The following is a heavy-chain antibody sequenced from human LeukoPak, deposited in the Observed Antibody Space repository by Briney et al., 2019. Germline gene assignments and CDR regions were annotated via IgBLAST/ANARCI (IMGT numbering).Heavy chain of an antibody. CDR1: GGSISSLTYY. D-gene: IGHD6-19*01. J-gene: IGHJ4*02. CDR3: TGYSSGWSSGGGY. V-gene: IGHV4-39*01. CDR2: IHYSGTT. Sequence: SVTLSLTCTVSGGSISSLTYYWGWIRQPPGKGLEWIASIHYSGTTYYSPSLKSRVAISVDRSNNQFSLRLSSVTAADTAVYFCTGYSSGWSSGGGYWGQGTLVTVSS.